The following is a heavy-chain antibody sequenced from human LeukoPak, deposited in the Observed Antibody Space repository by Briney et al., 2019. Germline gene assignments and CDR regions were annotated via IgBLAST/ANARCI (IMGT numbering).Heavy chain of an antibody. CDR1: GGSITGYY. CDR2: IHYSGST. Sequence: SETLSLTCTVSGGSITGYYWSWVRQPPGKGLEWIAFIHYSGSTNYNPSLKSPVTISLDTSKNQFSLKVSSATAADTAMYYCARHRSSGGSRYSFDYWGQGTLVTVSS. J-gene: IGHJ4*02. CDR3: ARHRSSGGSRYSFDY. D-gene: IGHD2-15*01. V-gene: IGHV4-59*08.